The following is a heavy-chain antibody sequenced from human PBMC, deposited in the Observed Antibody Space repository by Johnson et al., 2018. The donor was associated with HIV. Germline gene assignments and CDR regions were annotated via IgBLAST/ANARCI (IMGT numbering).Heavy chain of an antibody. V-gene: IGHV3-30*04. CDR1: GFTFSSYA. CDR3: ARSLLWFREFNEAFDI. CDR2: ISYDGSNK. Sequence: QVQLVESGGGVVQPGRSLRLSCAASGFTFSSYAMHWVRQAPGKGLEWVAVISYDGSNKYYADSVKGRFTISRDNSKNTLYLQMNSLRAEDTAVYYCARSLLWFREFNEAFDIWGQGTMVTVSS. J-gene: IGHJ3*02. D-gene: IGHD3-10*01.